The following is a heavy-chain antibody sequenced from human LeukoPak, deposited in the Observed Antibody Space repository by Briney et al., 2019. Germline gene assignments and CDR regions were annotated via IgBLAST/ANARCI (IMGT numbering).Heavy chain of an antibody. CDR1: GGSFSGYY. D-gene: IGHD5-12*01. CDR2: INDSGST. V-gene: IGHV4-34*01. Sequence: KPSETLSLTCAVYGGSFSGYYWSWIRQPPGKGLEWIGEINDSGSTNYNPSLKSRVTISVDTSKNQFSLKLSSVTAADTAVYYCARVDGGYDRDYWGQGTLVTVSS. J-gene: IGHJ4*02. CDR3: ARVDGGYDRDY.